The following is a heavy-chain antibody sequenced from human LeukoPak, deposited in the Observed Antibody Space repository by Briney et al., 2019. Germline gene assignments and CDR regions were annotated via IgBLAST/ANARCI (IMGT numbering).Heavy chain of an antibody. V-gene: IGHV1-69*05. D-gene: IGHD4-23*01. J-gene: IGHJ1*01. CDR3: AREQYGGNSGYFQH. CDR1: GGTFSSYA. Sequence: SVKVSCKASGGTFSSYAISWVRQAPGQGLEWMGGIIPIFGTANYAQKFQGRVTITRDESTSTAYMELSSLRSEDTAVYYCAREQYGGNSGYFQHWGQGTLVTVSS. CDR2: IIPIFGTA.